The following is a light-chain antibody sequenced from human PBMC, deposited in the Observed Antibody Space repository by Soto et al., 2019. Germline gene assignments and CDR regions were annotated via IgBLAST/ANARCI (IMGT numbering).Light chain of an antibody. Sequence: DIQMTQSPSTLSASVGDRVTITCRASQSINNWLAWYQQKPGKAPKLRIYEASSLLSGVPSRFSGSGSGTEFTLTIISLQPDDFADYYCQQYDSDSSTFGQGTKLDI. CDR1: QSINNW. CDR2: EAS. V-gene: IGKV1-5*03. CDR3: QQYDSDSST. J-gene: IGKJ2*01.